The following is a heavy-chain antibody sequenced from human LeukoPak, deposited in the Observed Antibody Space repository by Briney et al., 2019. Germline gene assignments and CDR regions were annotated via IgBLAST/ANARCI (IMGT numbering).Heavy chain of an antibody. V-gene: IGHV3-30*02. Sequence: GGSLRLSCAASGLTFSMPPMDWVRQAPGKGLEWVAFIRYDGSNKYYADSVKGRFTISRDNSKNTLYLQMNSLRAEDTAVYYCAKDSSLFGDYGGHLGYWGQGTLVTVSS. J-gene: IGHJ4*02. CDR3: AKDSSLFGDYGGHLGY. CDR1: GLTFSMPP. CDR2: IRYDGSNK. D-gene: IGHD4-23*01.